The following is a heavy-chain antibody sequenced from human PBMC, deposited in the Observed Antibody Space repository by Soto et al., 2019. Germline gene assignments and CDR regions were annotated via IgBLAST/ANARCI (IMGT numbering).Heavy chain of an antibody. D-gene: IGHD2-21*02. Sequence: QVHLVQSGAEVKKPGASVKVSCKTSGYTFTRYGISWVRQAPGQGLEWMGWISGYDGRTNFAQKVQDRVTMTTDTSTSTVYMELRSLSSDDTAVYYCAREGDVPYYYYGVDVWGQGTTVTFSS. CDR1: GYTFTRYG. CDR3: AREGDVPYYYYGVDV. J-gene: IGHJ6*02. CDR2: ISGYDGRT. V-gene: IGHV1-18*01.